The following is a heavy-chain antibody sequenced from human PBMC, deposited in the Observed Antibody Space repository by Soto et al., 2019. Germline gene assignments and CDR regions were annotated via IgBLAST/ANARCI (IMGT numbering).Heavy chain of an antibody. CDR2: IYYSGST. V-gene: IGHV4-30-4*01. CDR3: ARVPSRSGFVDY. CDR1: GGSISSGDYY. J-gene: IGHJ4*02. D-gene: IGHD1-26*01. Sequence: LSRTCTVSGGSISSGDYYWSWIRQPPGKGLEWIGYIYYSGSTYYNQSLKSRVTISVDTSKNQFSLKLSSVTAADTAVYYCARVPSRSGFVDYWGQGTLVTVSS.